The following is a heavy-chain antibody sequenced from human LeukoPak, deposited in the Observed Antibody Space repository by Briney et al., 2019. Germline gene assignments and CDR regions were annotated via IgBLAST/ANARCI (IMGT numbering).Heavy chain of an antibody. Sequence: GGSLRLSCAASGFTFSSYAMSWVRQAPGKGLEWVSSISGSGTNTYYADSVKGRFTISRDNSKNTLYLQMNSLRAEDTAVYYCARSAGYCSSTSCLVYFQHWGQGTLVTVSS. CDR3: ARSAGYCSSTSCLVYFQH. J-gene: IGHJ1*01. V-gene: IGHV3-23*01. CDR1: GFTFSSYA. D-gene: IGHD2-2*01. CDR2: ISGSGTNT.